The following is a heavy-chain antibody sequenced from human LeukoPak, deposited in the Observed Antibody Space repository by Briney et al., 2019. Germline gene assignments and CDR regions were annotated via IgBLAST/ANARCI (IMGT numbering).Heavy chain of an antibody. Sequence: PSETLSLTCTVSGGSISSYYWSWIRQPPGKGLEWIAYIYYSGSTNYNPSLKSRVTISVDTSKNQFSPKLSSVTAADTAVYYCARDARGYSYIDYWGQGTLVTVSS. J-gene: IGHJ4*02. D-gene: IGHD5-18*01. CDR3: ARDARGYSYIDY. V-gene: IGHV4-59*13. CDR1: GGSISSYY. CDR2: IYYSGST.